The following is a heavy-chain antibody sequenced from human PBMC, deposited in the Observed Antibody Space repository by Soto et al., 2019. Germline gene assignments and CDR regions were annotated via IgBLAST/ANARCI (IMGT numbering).Heavy chain of an antibody. CDR2: IIPIFGTA. J-gene: IGHJ6*02. Sequence: QVQLVQSGAEVKKPGSSVKVSCKASGGTFSSYAISWVRQAPGQGLEWMGGIIPIFGTANYAQKFQGRVTITADKSTSTAYMELSSLRSEDTAVYYCARDRPVTFKWELLQLYYYYGMDVWGQGTTVTVSS. CDR1: GGTFSSYA. V-gene: IGHV1-69*06. CDR3: ARDRPVTFKWELLQLYYYYGMDV. D-gene: IGHD1-26*01.